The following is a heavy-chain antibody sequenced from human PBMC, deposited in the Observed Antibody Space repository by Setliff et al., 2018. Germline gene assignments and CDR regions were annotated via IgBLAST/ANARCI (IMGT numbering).Heavy chain of an antibody. CDR3: ASHLWIQLWLYYFDY. CDR2: ISGRVDNT. J-gene: IGHJ4*02. D-gene: IGHD5-18*01. CDR1: GFTFSNYA. V-gene: IGHV3-23*01. Sequence: PGGSLRLSCAASGFTFSNYATICVRQAPGKGLERVSVISGRVDNTHYADAVKGRFTISRDNSKNTLYLQMNSLRAEDTAVYYCASHLWIQLWLYYFDYWGQGTLVTVSS.